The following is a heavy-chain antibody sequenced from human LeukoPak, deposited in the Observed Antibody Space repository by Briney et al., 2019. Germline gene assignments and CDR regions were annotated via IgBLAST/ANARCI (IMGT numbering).Heavy chain of an antibody. CDR2: ISGRDDST. V-gene: IGHV3-23*01. Sequence: GGSLRLSCAASGLTVNNYAMYWVRQAPGKGLEWVSAISGRDDSTYYADSVKGRFTISRDTSKNTLFLQMNSLRAEDTAVYYCAKWGDYDILTGYYDPDYWGQGTLVTVSS. CDR1: GLTVNNYA. J-gene: IGHJ4*02. CDR3: AKWGDYDILTGYYDPDY. D-gene: IGHD3-9*01.